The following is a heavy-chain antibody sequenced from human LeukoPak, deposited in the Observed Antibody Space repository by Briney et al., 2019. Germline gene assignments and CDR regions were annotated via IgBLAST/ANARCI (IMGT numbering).Heavy chain of an antibody. CDR1: GGTFSSYA. CDR3: ARGHCSSTSCYHYYYYYMDV. CDR2: IIPIFGTA. Sequence: GSSVNVSCKASGGTFSSYAISWVRQAPGQGLEWMGGIIPIFGTANYAQKFQARVTITTDESTSPDYMELTSLRSEETAVYYCARGHCSSTSCYHYYYYYMDVWGKGTTVTVSS. D-gene: IGHD2-2*01. J-gene: IGHJ6*03. V-gene: IGHV1-69*05.